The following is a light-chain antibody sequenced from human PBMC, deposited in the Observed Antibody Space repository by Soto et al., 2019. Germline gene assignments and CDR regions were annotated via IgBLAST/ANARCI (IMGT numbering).Light chain of an antibody. J-gene: IGKJ1*01. CDR2: GAS. V-gene: IGKV3-15*01. CDR1: QSVSSN. Sequence: IVMTHSPAHLSVSPGARATLSCRASQSVSSNLAWYQQKPGQAPRLLIYGASTRATGIPARFSGSGSGTDFTLTISRLEPEDVAVYYCQQYGVSPWTFGQGAKVDIK. CDR3: QQYGVSPWT.